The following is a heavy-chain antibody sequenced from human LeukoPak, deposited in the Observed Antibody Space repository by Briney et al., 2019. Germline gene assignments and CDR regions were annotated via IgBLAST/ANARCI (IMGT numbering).Heavy chain of an antibody. J-gene: IGHJ4*02. Sequence: GGSLRLSCAASGFTFSSYAMHWVRQAPGKGLEWVAVISYDGSNKYYADSVKGRFTISRDNSKNTLYLQMNSLRAEDTAVYYCARDVDTAIVGILDYWGQGTLVTVSS. V-gene: IGHV3-30*04. CDR1: GFTFSSYA. D-gene: IGHD5-18*01. CDR2: ISYDGSNK. CDR3: ARDVDTAIVGILDY.